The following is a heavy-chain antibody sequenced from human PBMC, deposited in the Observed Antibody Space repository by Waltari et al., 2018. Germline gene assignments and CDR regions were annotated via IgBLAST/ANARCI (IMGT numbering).Heavy chain of an antibody. CDR3: ARSLVGATRLYYFDY. V-gene: IGHV1-69*01. Sequence: QVQLVQSGAEVKKPGSSVKVSCKASGGPFSCYAIRWVRQAPGQGLEWMGGIIPIFGTANYAQKFQGRVTITADESTSTAYMELSSLRSEDTAVYYCARSLVGATRLYYFDYWGQGTLVTVSS. D-gene: IGHD1-26*01. J-gene: IGHJ4*02. CDR1: GGPFSCYA. CDR2: IIPIFGTA.